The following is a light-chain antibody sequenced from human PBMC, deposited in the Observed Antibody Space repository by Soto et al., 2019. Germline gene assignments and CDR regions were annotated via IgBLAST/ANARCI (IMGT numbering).Light chain of an antibody. CDR2: DVN. J-gene: IGLJ1*01. CDR3: SSYTGSSTPYV. V-gene: IGLV2-14*01. CDR1: SSDIGSYNF. Sequence: QSALTQPASVSESPGQSITISCTGTSSDIGSYNFVSWYQQHPGKAPEVMIYDVNHRPLGVSDRFSGSKSGNTASLTISGLQAGDEADYYCSSYTGSSTPYVFGAGTKLTVL.